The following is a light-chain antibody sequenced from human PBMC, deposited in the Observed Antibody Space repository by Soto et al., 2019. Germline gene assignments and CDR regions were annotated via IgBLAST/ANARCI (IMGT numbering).Light chain of an antibody. Sequence: EIVWTQSPGTLSLSPGERATLSCRASQSVSRSYLAWYQQKPGQAPRLLIYGASSRATGIPDRFSGSGYGTDFTLTISRLEPEDFAVYYCQQYGSSLFTFGPGTKVDIK. J-gene: IGKJ3*01. CDR1: QSVSRSY. CDR2: GAS. V-gene: IGKV3-20*01. CDR3: QQYGSSLFT.